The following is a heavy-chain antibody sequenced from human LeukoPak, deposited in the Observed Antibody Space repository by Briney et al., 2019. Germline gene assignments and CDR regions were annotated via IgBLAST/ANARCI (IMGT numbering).Heavy chain of an antibody. J-gene: IGHJ3*01. CDR3: AKEMLFSYDRMTGYYHQNGLDL. V-gene: IGHV3-53*05. CDR1: GFTVSSNY. Sequence: GGSLRLSCAASGFTVSSNYMSWVRQAPGKGLEWVSVIYSGGSTYYADSVKGRFTISRDNSKNTVSLQMNSLRAEDTAIYYCAKEMLFSYDRMTGYYHQNGLDLWGQGTMVTVSP. D-gene: IGHD3-9*01. CDR2: IYSGGST.